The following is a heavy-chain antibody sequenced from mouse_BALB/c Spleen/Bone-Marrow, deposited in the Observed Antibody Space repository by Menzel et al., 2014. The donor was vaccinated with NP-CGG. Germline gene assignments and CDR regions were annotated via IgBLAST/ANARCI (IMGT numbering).Heavy chain of an antibody. V-gene: IGHV2-6-7*01. J-gene: IGHJ4*01. CDR2: IWGDGST. Sequence: VQLVESGPGLVSPSQSLPIPCTVSGFSLTGYGLSWVRQPPGKGLEWLGMIWGDGSTDYNSALKSRLSISKDNSKSQVFLKMNSLQTDDTARYYCARDSFLITRALDYWGQGTSVTVSS. CDR3: ARDSFLITRALDY. D-gene: IGHD2-4*01. CDR1: GFSLTGYG.